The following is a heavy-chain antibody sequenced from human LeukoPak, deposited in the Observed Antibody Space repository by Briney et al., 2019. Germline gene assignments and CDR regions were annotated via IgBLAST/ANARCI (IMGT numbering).Heavy chain of an antibody. D-gene: IGHD3-3*01. CDR3: ANSQRRFLEELYYYYYMDV. Sequence: SVKVSCKASGGTFSSYTISWVRQAPGQGLEWMGRIIPILGIANYAQKFQGRVTISADKSTSTAYMELSSLRSEDTAVYYCANSQRRFLEELYYYYYMDVWGKGTTVTVSS. CDR2: IIPILGIA. CDR1: GGTFSSYT. J-gene: IGHJ6*03. V-gene: IGHV1-69*02.